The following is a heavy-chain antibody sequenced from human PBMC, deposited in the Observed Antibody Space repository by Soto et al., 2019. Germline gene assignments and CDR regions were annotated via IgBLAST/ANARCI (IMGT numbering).Heavy chain of an antibody. CDR3: ARETLPDYYYDSSGYYPAYYYGMDA. Sequence: SVKVSCKASGGTFSSYAISWVRQAPGQGLEWMGGIIPIFGTANYAQKFQGRVTITADESTSTAYMELSSLRSEDTAVYYCARETLPDYYYDSSGYYPAYYYGMDAWGQGTTVTVSS. J-gene: IGHJ6*02. CDR2: IIPIFGTA. D-gene: IGHD3-22*01. V-gene: IGHV1-69*13. CDR1: GGTFSSYA.